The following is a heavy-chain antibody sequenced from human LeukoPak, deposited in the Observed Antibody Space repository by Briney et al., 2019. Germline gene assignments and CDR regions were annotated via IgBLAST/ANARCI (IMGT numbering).Heavy chain of an antibody. D-gene: IGHD3-22*01. CDR1: GGSISSNSYY. Sequence: SETLSLTCAVSGGSISSNSYYWGWIRQPPGKGLEWIGSIYYSGSTNYNPSLKSRVTISVDTSKNQFSLKLSSVTAADTAVYYCARHAYYYDSSGYYYPTARNYYYYMDVWGKGTTVTISS. CDR3: ARHAYYYDSSGYYYPTARNYYYYMDV. J-gene: IGHJ6*03. V-gene: IGHV4-39*01. CDR2: IYYSGST.